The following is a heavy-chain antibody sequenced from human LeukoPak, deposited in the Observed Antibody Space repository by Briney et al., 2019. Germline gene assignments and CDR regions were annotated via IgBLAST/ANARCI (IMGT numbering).Heavy chain of an antibody. J-gene: IGHJ4*02. D-gene: IGHD5-12*01. CDR2: IYYSGST. CDR3: AKDLEWLGSFDY. V-gene: IGHV4-31*03. CDR1: GGSISSGGYY. Sequence: SETLSLTCTVSGGSISSGGYYWSWIRQHPGKGLEWIGYIYYSGSTYYNPSLKSRVTISVDTSKNQFSLKLSSVTAADTAVYYCAKDLEWLGSFDYWGQGTLVTVSS.